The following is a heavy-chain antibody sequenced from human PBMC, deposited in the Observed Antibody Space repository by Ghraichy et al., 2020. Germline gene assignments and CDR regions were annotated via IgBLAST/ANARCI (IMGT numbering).Heavy chain of an antibody. Sequence: SETLSLTCTVSGYSISNGYFWGWVRQPPGRGLEWIATIYHSGSAYYDPSLKSRVTISVDTSKNQFSLNLTSVTAADTAVYFCARLGSRRLGDPHFDYWGQGTLVTVAS. CDR2: IYHSGSA. D-gene: IGHD3-10*01. V-gene: IGHV4-38-2*02. CDR3: ARLGSRRLGDPHFDY. J-gene: IGHJ4*02. CDR1: GYSISNGYF.